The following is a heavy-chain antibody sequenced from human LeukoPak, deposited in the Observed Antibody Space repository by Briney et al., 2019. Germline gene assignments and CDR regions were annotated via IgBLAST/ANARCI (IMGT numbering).Heavy chain of an antibody. J-gene: IGHJ6*03. CDR3: AREGGFWSGYFKGNYMDV. D-gene: IGHD3-3*01. CDR1: GGSISSSSYY. V-gene: IGHV4-39*07. CDR2: IYYSGST. Sequence: PSETLSLTCTVSGGSISSSSYYWGWIRQPPGKGLEWIGSIYYSGSTYYNPSLKSRVTISVDTSKNQFSLKLSSVTAADTAVYYCAREGGFWSGYFKGNYMDVWGKGTTVTVSS.